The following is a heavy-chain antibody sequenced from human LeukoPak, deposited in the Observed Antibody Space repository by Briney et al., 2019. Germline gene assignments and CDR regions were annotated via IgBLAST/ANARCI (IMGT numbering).Heavy chain of an antibody. V-gene: IGHV4-34*01. CDR2: INHSGST. J-gene: IGHJ4*02. D-gene: IGHD3-10*01. CDR1: GGSFSGYY. CDR3: ARDYYGSGSFFDY. Sequence: PSETLSLTCAVYGGSFSGYYWSWIRQPPGKWLEWIGEINHSGSTNYNPSLKSRVTISVDTSKNQFSLKLSSVTAADTAVYYCARDYYGSGSFFDYWGQGTLVTVSS.